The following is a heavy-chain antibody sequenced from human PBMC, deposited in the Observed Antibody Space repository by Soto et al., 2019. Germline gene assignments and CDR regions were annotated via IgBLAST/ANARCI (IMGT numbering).Heavy chain of an antibody. CDR3: ARLYGSGQWNWFDP. J-gene: IGHJ5*02. Sequence: ESLNISCKGSGYSFISCWIGWVRQMPGRGLEWMGIIYPHDSDTRYSPSFQGQVTISADKSISTAYLQWSSLKASDSAMYYCARLYGSGQWNWFDPWGQGTLVSVSS. CDR1: GYSFISCW. D-gene: IGHD3-10*01. V-gene: IGHV5-51*01. CDR2: IYPHDSDT.